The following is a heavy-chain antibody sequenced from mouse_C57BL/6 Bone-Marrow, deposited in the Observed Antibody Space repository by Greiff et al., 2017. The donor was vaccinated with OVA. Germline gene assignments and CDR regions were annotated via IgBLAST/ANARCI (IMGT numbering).Heavy chain of an antibody. J-gene: IGHJ3*01. V-gene: IGHV1-69*01. Sequence: QVQLQQPGAELVMPGASVKLSCKASGYTFTSYWMHWVKQRPGQGLEWIGEIDPSDSYTNYNQKFKGKSTLTVDESSSTAYMQLSSLTSEDSAVYYCARPYYDYDGFAYWGQGTLVTVSA. CDR3: ARPYYDYDGFAY. D-gene: IGHD2-4*01. CDR2: IDPSDSYT. CDR1: GYTFTSYW.